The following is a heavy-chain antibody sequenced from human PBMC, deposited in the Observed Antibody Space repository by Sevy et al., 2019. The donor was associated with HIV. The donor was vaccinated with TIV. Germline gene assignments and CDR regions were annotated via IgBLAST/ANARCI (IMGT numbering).Heavy chain of an antibody. CDR1: GGTFRTSG. J-gene: IGHJ4*02. D-gene: IGHD6-19*01. CDR2: IIPILGTT. V-gene: IGHV1-69*13. Sequence: ASVKVSCNASGGTFRTSGISWVRQAPGQGPEWMGGIIPILGTTNYAQKFQGRVTINADESTNTAYMELSSLRSEDTAVYYCARGGGNGWYYFDYWGQETLVTVSS. CDR3: ARGGGNGWYYFDY.